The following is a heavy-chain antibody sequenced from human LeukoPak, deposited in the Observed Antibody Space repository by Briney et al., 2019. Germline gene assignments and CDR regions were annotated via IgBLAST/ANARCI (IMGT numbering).Heavy chain of an antibody. V-gene: IGHV4-4*07. J-gene: IGHJ4*02. D-gene: IGHD2-15*01. CDR2: IYTSGST. Sequence: SETLSLTCTVSGGSISSYYWSWIRQPAGKGLEWIGRIYTSGSTNYNPSLKSRVTMSVDTSKNQFSLKLSSVTAADTAVYYCAANVGSCSGGSCYPVDYWGQGTLVTVSS. CDR3: AANVGSCSGGSCYPVDY. CDR1: GGSISSYY.